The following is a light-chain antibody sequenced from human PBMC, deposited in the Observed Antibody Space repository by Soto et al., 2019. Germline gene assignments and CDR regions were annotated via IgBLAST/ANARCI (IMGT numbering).Light chain of an antibody. CDR1: QNISCY. CDR2: AAS. V-gene: IGKV1-39*01. CDR3: QQSYSTLWT. Sequence: DLLLTPSPSSLSASVGDSVTITCRASQNISCYLNWYQQKPGKAPNLLIYAASSLERGVPSRFSGSGPGTDFTLTISSLQPEDSATYYCQQSYSTLWTFGPGTKVEIK. J-gene: IGKJ1*01.